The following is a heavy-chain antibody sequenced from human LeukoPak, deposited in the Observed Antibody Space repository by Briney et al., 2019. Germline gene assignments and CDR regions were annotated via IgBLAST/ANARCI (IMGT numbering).Heavy chain of an antibody. CDR2: IYSGGST. V-gene: IGHV3-66*02. Sequence: GGSLRLSCGASGFTVSSNYMSGVRQAPGKGLEWVSVIYSGGSTYYADSVKGRFTISRDNSKNTLYLQMNSLRAEDTAVYYCARETLYYDYVWGSYRYSSIDYWGQGTLVTVSS. CDR3: ARETLYYDYVWGSYRYSSIDY. D-gene: IGHD3-16*02. CDR1: GFTVSSNY. J-gene: IGHJ4*02.